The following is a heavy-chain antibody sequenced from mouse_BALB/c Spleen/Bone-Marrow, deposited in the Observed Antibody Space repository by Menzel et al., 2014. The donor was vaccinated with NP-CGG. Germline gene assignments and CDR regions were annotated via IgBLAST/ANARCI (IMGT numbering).Heavy chain of an antibody. V-gene: IGHV1-74*01. CDR2: IDPSDSET. CDR3: APHYYGYAWFAY. D-gene: IGHD1-2*01. CDR1: GYSISSYW. J-gene: IGHJ3*01. Sequence: VQLQHSGPQLVRPGASVKISCKASGYSISSYWMHWVKQRPGQGLEWVGMIDPSDSETRLNQKFKDKATLTVDKSSSTAYMQLNSPTSEDSAVYYCAPHYYGYAWFAYWGQGTLVTVSA.